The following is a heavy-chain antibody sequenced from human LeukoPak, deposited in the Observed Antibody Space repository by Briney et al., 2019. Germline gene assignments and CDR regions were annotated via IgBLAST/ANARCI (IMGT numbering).Heavy chain of an antibody. D-gene: IGHD5-24*01. V-gene: IGHV3-74*01. Sequence: PGGSLRLSCAASGFTFSSYWMHWVRQAPGKGLVWVSRINNDGSGITYADSVKGRFTISRDNAKDTLYLQTNSLRAEDTALYYCARGRDAYNPLDYWGQGTLVTVSS. CDR2: INNDGSGI. CDR1: GFTFSSYW. J-gene: IGHJ4*02. CDR3: ARGRDAYNPLDY.